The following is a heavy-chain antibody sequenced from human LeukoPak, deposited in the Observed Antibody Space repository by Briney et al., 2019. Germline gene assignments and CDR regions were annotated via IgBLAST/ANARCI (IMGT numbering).Heavy chain of an antibody. CDR1: GFTFSSYA. CDR2: ISGSGGST. Sequence: WGSLRLSCAASGFTFSSYAMSWVRQAPGKGLEWVSAISGSGGSTYYADSVKGRFTISRDNSKNTLYLQMNSLRAEDTAVYYCAKKDSSGYYSPFDYWGQGTLVTVSS. CDR3: AKKDSSGYYSPFDY. D-gene: IGHD3-22*01. V-gene: IGHV3-23*01. J-gene: IGHJ4*02.